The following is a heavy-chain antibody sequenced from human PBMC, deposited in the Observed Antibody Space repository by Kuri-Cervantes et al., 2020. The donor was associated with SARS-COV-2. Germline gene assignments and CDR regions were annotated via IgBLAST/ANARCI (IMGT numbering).Heavy chain of an antibody. Sequence: GGSLRLSCAASGFTFSSYAMHWVRQAPGKGLEWVAVISYDGSNKYYADSVKGRFTISRDNSKNTLYLQMSSLRAEDTAVYYCARDQAGTIDYWGQGTLVTVSS. J-gene: IGHJ4*02. CDR2: ISYDGSNK. D-gene: IGHD1-1*01. CDR3: ARDQAGTIDY. CDR1: GFTFSSYA. V-gene: IGHV3-30-3*01.